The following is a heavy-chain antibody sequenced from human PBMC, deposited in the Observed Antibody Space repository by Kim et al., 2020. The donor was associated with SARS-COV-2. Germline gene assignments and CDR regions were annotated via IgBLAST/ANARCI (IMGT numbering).Heavy chain of an antibody. J-gene: IGHJ4*02. CDR3: VRGYAGGPFDL. D-gene: IGHD3-16*01. CDR2: SI. Sequence: SIGYADSVKGRLTISRDNAKKSLYLQMNGLRVEDTALYYCVRGYAGGPFDLWGQGSLVTVSS. V-gene: IGHV3-20*03.